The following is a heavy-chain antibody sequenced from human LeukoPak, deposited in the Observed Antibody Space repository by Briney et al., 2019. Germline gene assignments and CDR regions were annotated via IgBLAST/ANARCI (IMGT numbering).Heavy chain of an antibody. V-gene: IGHV3-30*04. CDR1: GFTFSSYA. J-gene: IGHJ3*02. CDR3: ARKGTALGDAFDI. Sequence: GGSLRLSCAASGFTFSSYAMHWVRQAPGKGLEWVAVISYDGSNKYYADSVKGRFTISRDNSKNTLYLQMNSLRAEDTAVYYCARKGTALGDAFDIWGQGTMVTVSS. D-gene: IGHD1-1*01. CDR2: ISYDGSNK.